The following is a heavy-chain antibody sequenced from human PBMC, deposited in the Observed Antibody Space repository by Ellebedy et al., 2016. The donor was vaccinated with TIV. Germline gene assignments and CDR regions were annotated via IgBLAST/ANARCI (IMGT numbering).Heavy chain of an antibody. CDR1: GFTFSSYW. CDR3: ARGDRRLEP. CDR2: INQDGSEK. V-gene: IGHV3-7*01. J-gene: IGHJ5*02. D-gene: IGHD3-22*01. Sequence: PGGSLRLSCAASGFTFSSYWMTWVRQAPGKGLEWVANINQDGSEKYYVDSVKGRFTISRDNARNSLYLQLNSLTVEDTAVYYCARGDRRLEPWGQGTLVTVSS.